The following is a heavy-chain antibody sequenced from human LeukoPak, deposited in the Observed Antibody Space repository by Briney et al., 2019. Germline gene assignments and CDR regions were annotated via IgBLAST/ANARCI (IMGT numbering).Heavy chain of an antibody. J-gene: IGHJ4*02. V-gene: IGHV3-23*01. CDR2: ISGSGGST. CDR3: AKDLTFGGEYYFDY. CDR1: GFTFSSYA. Sequence: GGSLRLSCAASGFTFSSYAMSWVRQAPGKGLKWVSAISGSGGSTYYADSVKGRFTISRDNSKNTLYLQMNSLRAEDTAVYYCAKDLTFGGEYYFDYWGQGTLVTVSS. D-gene: IGHD3-16*01.